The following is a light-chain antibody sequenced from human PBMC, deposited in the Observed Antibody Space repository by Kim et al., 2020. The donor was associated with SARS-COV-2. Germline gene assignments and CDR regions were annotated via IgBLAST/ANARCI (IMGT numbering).Light chain of an antibody. CDR2: AAS. V-gene: IGKV1-39*01. J-gene: IGKJ2*01. CDR1: QRISSY. CDR3: QQSYKIPYT. Sequence: SPSVGDRVTITCRASQRISSYLNWYQQKPGKAPNLLIYAASSLQSGVPSRFSGSGSGTDFTLTISSLQPEDCATYYCQQSYKIPYTFGQGTKLEI.